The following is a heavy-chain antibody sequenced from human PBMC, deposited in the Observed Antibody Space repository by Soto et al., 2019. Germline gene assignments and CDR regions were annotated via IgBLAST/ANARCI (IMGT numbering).Heavy chain of an antibody. Sequence: PPETLSLTYCVYGGSFSGYCWSWIRQPPVKGLEWIGEINHSGSTNYNPSLKSRVTISVDTSKNQFSLKLSSVTDADTAVYYGARGIIIVALVARSKVESFDYRLQCTLVT. J-gene: IGHJ4*02. D-gene: IGHD5-12*01. CDR3: ARGIIIVALVARSKVESFDY. CDR1: GGSFSGYC. V-gene: IGHV4-34*01. CDR2: INHSGST.